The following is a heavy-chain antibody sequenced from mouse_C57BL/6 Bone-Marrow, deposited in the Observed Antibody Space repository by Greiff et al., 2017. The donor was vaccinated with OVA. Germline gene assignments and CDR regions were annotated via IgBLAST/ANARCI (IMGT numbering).Heavy chain of an antibody. D-gene: IGHD2-3*01. J-gene: IGHJ4*01. CDR1: GYTFTSYW. CDR2: IYPGSGST. Sequence: QVQLQQPGAELVKPGASVKMSCKASGYTFTSYWITWVKQRPGQGLEWIGDIYPGSGSTNYNEKFKSKATLTVDTSSSTDYKQLSSLTSEDSAVYYCARWSDGYDAKDYWGQGTTVTVSS. V-gene: IGHV1-55*01. CDR3: ARWSDGYDAKDY.